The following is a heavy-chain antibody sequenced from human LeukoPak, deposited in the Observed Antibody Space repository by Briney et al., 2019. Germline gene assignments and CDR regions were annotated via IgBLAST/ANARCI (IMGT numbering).Heavy chain of an antibody. CDR3: ARSEGYCSSTSCDAYYYYMDV. CDR1: GFTFSSFS. Sequence: GGSLRLSCAASGFTFSSFSMNWVRQAPGKGLEWVSSISTGSSYIYYADSVKGRFTIPRDNAKNSLYLQMTSLRAEDTAVYYCARSEGYCSSTSCDAYYYYMDVWGKGTTVTVSS. V-gene: IGHV3-21*01. CDR2: ISTGSSYI. D-gene: IGHD2-2*01. J-gene: IGHJ6*03.